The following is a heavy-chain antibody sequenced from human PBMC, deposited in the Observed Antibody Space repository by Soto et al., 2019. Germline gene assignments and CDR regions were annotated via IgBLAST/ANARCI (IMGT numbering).Heavy chain of an antibody. CDR1: GFSFSSHA. V-gene: IGHV3-48*01. CDR3: TRDMWTYSGTWESNH. J-gene: IGHJ5*02. D-gene: IGHD1-26*01. CDR2: IGIGSSLI. Sequence: EVHLVESGGGLVQPGGSLRLSCAASGFSFSSHAMNWVRQASGKGLEWVAYIGIGSSLIVYADSVRGRFTVSRDDAKNSVYLQMNSLRAEDTAMYYCTRDMWTYSGTWESNHWGQGILITVSS.